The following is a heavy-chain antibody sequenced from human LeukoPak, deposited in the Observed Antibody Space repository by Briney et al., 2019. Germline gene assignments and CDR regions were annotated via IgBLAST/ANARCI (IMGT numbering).Heavy chain of an antibody. CDR2: ISGSGGST. CDR3: AKMAPASTGIAVAEGPWDY. V-gene: IGHV3-23*01. Sequence: GGSLRLSCAASGFTFSSYAMSWVRQAPGKGLEWVSAISGSGGSTYYADSVRGRFTISRDNSKNTLYLQMNSLRAEDTAVYYCAKMAPASTGIAVAEGPWDYWGQGTLVSVS. J-gene: IGHJ4*02. D-gene: IGHD6-19*01. CDR1: GFTFSSYA.